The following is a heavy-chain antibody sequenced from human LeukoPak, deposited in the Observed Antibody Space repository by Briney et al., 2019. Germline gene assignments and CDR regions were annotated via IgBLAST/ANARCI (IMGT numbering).Heavy chain of an antibody. CDR2: MSYDGSNN. CDR1: GFTFSSYA. J-gene: IGHJ4*02. V-gene: IGHV3-30-3*01. D-gene: IGHD3-16*01. Sequence: PGRSLRLSCTASGFTFSSYAMHWVRQAPGKGLEWVAVMSYDGSNNYYEDSVKGRFNISRDNPKNTLYLQRDMRRVEDRAVYYGGRDWFLYVTVCFDSWGQGTRVTVSS. CDR3: GRDWFLYVTVCFDS.